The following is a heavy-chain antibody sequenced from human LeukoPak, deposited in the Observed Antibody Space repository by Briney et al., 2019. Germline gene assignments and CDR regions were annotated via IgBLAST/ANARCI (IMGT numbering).Heavy chain of an antibody. J-gene: IGHJ2*01. D-gene: IGHD6-13*01. CDR3: AKGNSSSWYQAYWYFDL. Sequence: GGSLRLSCAASGFTFSSYAMHWVRQAPGKGLEWVAVISYDGSNKYYADSVKGRFTISRDNSKNTLYLQMNSLRAEDTAVYYCAKGNSSSWYQAYWYFDLWGRGTLVTVSS. CDR2: ISYDGSNK. V-gene: IGHV3-30-3*01. CDR1: GFTFSSYA.